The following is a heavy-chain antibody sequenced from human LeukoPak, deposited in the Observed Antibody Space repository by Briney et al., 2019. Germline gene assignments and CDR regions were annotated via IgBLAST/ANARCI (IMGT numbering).Heavy chain of an antibody. CDR1: GFTVSSYA. Sequence: GASLRLSYAASGFTVSSYAMSWVRQAPGKWLEWLSAISGSGGSTYYADSVKGRFTISRDNSKNTLYLQMNSLRAEDTAVYYCARLRFGPDDAFDIWGQGAMVTVSS. CDR2: ISGSGGST. J-gene: IGHJ3*02. V-gene: IGHV3-23*01. D-gene: IGHD3-10*01. CDR3: ARLRFGPDDAFDI.